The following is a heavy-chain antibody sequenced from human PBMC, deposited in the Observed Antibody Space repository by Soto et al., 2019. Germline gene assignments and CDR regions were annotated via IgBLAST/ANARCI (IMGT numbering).Heavy chain of an antibody. CDR3: ARHAAFGDILTGYYNAWFDP. V-gene: IGHV5-10-1*01. Sequence: PGESLKISCKGSGYSFTSYWISWVRQMPGKGLEWMGRIDPSDSYTNYSPSFQGHVTISADKSISTAYLQWSSLKASDTAMYYCARHAAFGDILTGYYNAWFDPWGQGTLVTVS. D-gene: IGHD3-9*01. J-gene: IGHJ5*02. CDR2: IDPSDSYT. CDR1: GYSFTSYW.